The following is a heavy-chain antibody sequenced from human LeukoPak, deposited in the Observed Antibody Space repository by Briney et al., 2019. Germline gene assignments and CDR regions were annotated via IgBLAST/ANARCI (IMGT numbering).Heavy chain of an antibody. CDR1: GFTFSSYA. D-gene: IGHD1-26*01. J-gene: IGHJ4*02. CDR2: ISGSGDST. CDR3: ANSGSYSD. V-gene: IGHV3-23*01. Sequence: PGGSLRLSCAASGFTFSSYAMNWVRQAPGKGLEWVSVISGSGDSTYYADSVKGRFTISRDNSKNTLYLQMNSLRAEDTAVYYCANSGSYSDWGQGTLVTVSS.